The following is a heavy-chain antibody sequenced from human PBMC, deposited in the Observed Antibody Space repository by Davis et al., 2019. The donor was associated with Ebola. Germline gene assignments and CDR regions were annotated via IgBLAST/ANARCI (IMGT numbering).Heavy chain of an antibody. CDR2: ISDSGGST. V-gene: IGHV3-23*01. Sequence: GESLKISCAASGFTFSSYSMNWVRQAPGKGLEWVSTISDSGGSTYYADSLKGRFTISRDNSKNMLYLQMNSLRAEDTAVYYCARDISRGVLEWLWDYWGQGTLVTVSS. D-gene: IGHD3-3*01. CDR1: GFTFSSYS. CDR3: ARDISRGVLEWLWDY. J-gene: IGHJ4*02.